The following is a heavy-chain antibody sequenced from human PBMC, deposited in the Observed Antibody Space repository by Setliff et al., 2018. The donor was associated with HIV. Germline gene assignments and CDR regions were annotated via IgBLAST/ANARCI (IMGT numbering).Heavy chain of an antibody. V-gene: IGHV1-18*01. J-gene: IGHJ4*02. CDR2: ISTYNGYT. D-gene: IGHD4-4*01. CDR3: ATMNSYYSNYVYFDY. Sequence: SCKASGYTFTSYGISWVRQAPGQGLEWMGWISTYNGYTNYAQKIQGRVTMTTDTSTSTAYMAVRSLRSDDTAFYYCATMNSYYSNYVYFDYWGQGTLVTVSS. CDR1: GYTFTSYG.